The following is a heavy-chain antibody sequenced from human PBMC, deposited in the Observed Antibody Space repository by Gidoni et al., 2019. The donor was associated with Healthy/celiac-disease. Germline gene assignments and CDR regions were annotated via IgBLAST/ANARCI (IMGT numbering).Heavy chain of an antibody. CDR2: IYYSGST. V-gene: IGHV4-39*01. CDR3: ASPSTERVPAAMRNYYYYGMDV. Sequence: QLQLQESGPGLVKPSETLSLTCTVSGGSISSSSYYWGWIRQPPGKGLEWIGSIYYSGSTYYNPSLKSRVTISVDTSKNQFSLKLSSVTAADTAVYYCASPSTERVPAAMRNYYYYGMDVWGQGTTVTVSS. CDR1: GGSISSSSYY. J-gene: IGHJ6*02. D-gene: IGHD2-2*01.